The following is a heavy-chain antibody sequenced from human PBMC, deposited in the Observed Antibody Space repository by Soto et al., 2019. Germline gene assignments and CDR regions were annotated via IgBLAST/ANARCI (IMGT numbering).Heavy chain of an antibody. Sequence: QVQLVQSGAEVKKPGSSVKVSCKASGGTFSSYAISWVRQAPGQGLEWTGGIIPIFGTANYAQKFQGRVTITADESTSTAYMELSSLRSEDTAVYYCASSDSSSRYYYYYGMDVWGQGTTVTVSS. D-gene: IGHD6-6*01. J-gene: IGHJ6*02. CDR2: IIPIFGTA. CDR1: GGTFSSYA. V-gene: IGHV1-69*01. CDR3: ASSDSSSRYYYYYGMDV.